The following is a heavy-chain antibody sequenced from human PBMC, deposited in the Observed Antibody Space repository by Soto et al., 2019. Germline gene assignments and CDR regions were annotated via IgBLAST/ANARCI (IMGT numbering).Heavy chain of an antibody. J-gene: IGHJ3*02. CDR1: GGTFSSYA. Sequence: QVQLVQSGAEVNKPGSSVKVSCKASGGTFSSYAVSWVRQAPGQGLEWMGGIIPIFGSTNYAQKFQDRVTITADKSTSTAFMALSSLRSDDTAVYYCARGRKLVATSFHNGFDIWGPGTMVTVSS. CDR3: ARGRKLVATSFHNGFDI. D-gene: IGHD5-12*01. V-gene: IGHV1-69*06. CDR2: IIPIFGST.